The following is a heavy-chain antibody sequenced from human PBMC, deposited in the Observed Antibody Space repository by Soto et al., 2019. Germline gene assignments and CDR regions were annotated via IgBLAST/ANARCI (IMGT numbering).Heavy chain of an antibody. D-gene: IGHD3-3*02. V-gene: IGHV4-39*01. CDR1: GSSINSSGYY. Sequence: PSETLSLTCTVSGSSINSSGYYWFWIRHPPGKGLEWIGSMFYGVSTYSNPSLKSRVTVSVATSKNQFSLNLRSVTAADTAVYYCARLPSRHLVDYWGQGTLVTVSS. J-gene: IGHJ4*02. CDR2: MFYGVST. CDR3: ARLPSRHLVDY.